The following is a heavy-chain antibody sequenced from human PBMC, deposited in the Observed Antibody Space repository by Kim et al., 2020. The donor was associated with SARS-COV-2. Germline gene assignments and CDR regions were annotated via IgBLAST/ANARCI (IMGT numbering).Heavy chain of an antibody. CDR1: GFTFSDYW. D-gene: IGHD6-19*01. J-gene: IGHJ4*02. V-gene: IGHV3-7*03. CDR3: ARHRGASGWYI. CDR2: INKDGSEK. Sequence: GGSLRLSCVASGFTFSDYWLSWVRQPRGKGLQWVANINKDGSEKHYVDSVKGRFTISRDNAKNSLYLQMNSLRDDDMAVYYCARHRGASGWYIWGQGTLVIVSA.